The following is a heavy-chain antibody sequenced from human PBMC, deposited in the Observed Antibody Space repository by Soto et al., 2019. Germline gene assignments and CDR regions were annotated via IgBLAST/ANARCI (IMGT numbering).Heavy chain of an antibody. D-gene: IGHD1-26*01. V-gene: IGHV5-10-1*01. Sequence: PGEPLKISCKGSGYSFTSYWISWVRQMPGKGLEWMGRIDPSDSYTNYSPSFQGHVTISADKSISTAYLQWSSLKASDTAMYYCASRSGSYFPYYYYYGMDVWGQGTTVTVSS. CDR2: IDPSDSYT. CDR3: ASRSGSYFPYYYYYGMDV. J-gene: IGHJ6*02. CDR1: GYSFTSYW.